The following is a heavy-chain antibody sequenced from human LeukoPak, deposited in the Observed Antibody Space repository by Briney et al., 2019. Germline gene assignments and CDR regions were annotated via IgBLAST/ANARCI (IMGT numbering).Heavy chain of an antibody. CDR1: GFTFSSYG. Sequence: GRSLRLSCAASGFTFSSYGIHWVRQAPGKGLEWVAFIWYDGSNKYYADSVKGRFTISRDNSKNTLYLQMNSLRPGDAAVYYCARAAAVSGAFRDNYFDPWGQGTLVTVSS. CDR2: IWYDGSNK. V-gene: IGHV3-33*08. J-gene: IGHJ5*02. D-gene: IGHD2-15*01. CDR3: ARAAAVSGAFRDNYFDP.